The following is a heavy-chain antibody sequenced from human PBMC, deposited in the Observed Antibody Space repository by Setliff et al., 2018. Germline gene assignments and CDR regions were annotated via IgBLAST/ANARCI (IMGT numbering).Heavy chain of an antibody. J-gene: IGHJ4*02. V-gene: IGHV3-48*04. CDR2: ISSSSTTI. Sequence: SGGSLRLSCAASGFTFSSYGMNWVRQAPGKGLEWLSYISSSSTTIYYADSVKGRFTISRDNAKNSLYLQMNSLRAEDTAVYYCARDREYYDSSGYYPDDYWGQGTLVTVSS. D-gene: IGHD3-22*01. CDR3: ARDREYYDSSGYYPDDY. CDR1: GFTFSSYG.